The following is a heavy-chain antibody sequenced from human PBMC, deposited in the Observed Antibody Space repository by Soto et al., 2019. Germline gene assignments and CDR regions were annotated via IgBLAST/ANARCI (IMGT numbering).Heavy chain of an antibody. J-gene: IGHJ4*02. V-gene: IGHV3-21*01. D-gene: IGHD1-20*01. Sequence: EVQLVESGGGLVKPGGSLRLSCAASGFTFSSYTMNWVRQAPGKGLEWVSSISSSSSYIYYADSVKGRFTISRDNAKNSLYLQMKGLRAEDTAVYYCARILIIGPTRGSYFDYWGQGTLVTVSS. CDR3: ARILIIGPTRGSYFDY. CDR1: GFTFSSYT. CDR2: ISSSSSYI.